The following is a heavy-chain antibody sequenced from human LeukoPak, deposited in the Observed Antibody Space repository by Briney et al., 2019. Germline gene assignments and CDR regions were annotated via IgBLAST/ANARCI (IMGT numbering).Heavy chain of an antibody. J-gene: IGHJ5*02. CDR1: GFTFSTYA. Sequence: SGGSLRLSCSASGFTFSTYAMHWVRQAPGKGLEYVSAISSNGDSTYYADSVKGRFTISRDNSKNTLYLQMSSLRAEDTAVYYCVKSASNYGANWFDPWGQGTLVTVSP. D-gene: IGHD4/OR15-4a*01. V-gene: IGHV3-64D*09. CDR2: ISSNGDST. CDR3: VKSASNYGANWFDP.